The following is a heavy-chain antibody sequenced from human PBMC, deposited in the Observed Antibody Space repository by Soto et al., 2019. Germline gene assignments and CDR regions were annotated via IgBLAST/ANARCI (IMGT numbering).Heavy chain of an antibody. D-gene: IGHD4-17*01. Sequence: EVQLLESGGGLVQPGGSLRLSCAASGFTFSSYAMSWVRQAPGKGLEWVSAISGSGGSTYYADSVKGRFTISRDNSKNTLYLQMNSMSAEDTAVYYCEKEYNSWADGDYCYWGQGTLVTVSS. CDR3: EKEYNSWADGDYCY. V-gene: IGHV3-23*01. CDR1: GFTFSSYA. CDR2: ISGSGGST. J-gene: IGHJ4*02.